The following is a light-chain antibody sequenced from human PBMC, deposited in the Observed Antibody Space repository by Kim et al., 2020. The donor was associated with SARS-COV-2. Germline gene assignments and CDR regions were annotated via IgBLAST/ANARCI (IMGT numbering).Light chain of an antibody. CDR1: QGISSY. CDR2: AAS. J-gene: IGKJ4*01. Sequence: ASVGDRVTITCRASQGISSYLAWYQQKPGKAPKLLIYAASTLQSGVPSRFSGSGSGTDFTLTISSLQTEDFATYYCQQLNSYPLTFGGGTKVDIK. CDR3: QQLNSYPLT. V-gene: IGKV1-9*01.